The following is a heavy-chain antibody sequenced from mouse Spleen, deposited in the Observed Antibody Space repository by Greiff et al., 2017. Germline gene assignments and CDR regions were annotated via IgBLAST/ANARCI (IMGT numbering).Heavy chain of an antibody. D-gene: IGHD2-4*01. V-gene: IGHV5-9*04. CDR2: MSSGGGNT. J-gene: IGHJ4*01. CDR1: GFTFSSYA. CDR3: ARRANDYDGNYYAMDY. Sequence: EVKLVESGGGLVKLGGSLKLSCAASGFTFSSYAMSWVRQTPEKRLEWVATMSSGGGNTYYPDSVKGRFTISRDNAKNTLYLQMSSLESEDTAMYYCARRANDYDGNYYAMDYWGQGTSVTVSS.